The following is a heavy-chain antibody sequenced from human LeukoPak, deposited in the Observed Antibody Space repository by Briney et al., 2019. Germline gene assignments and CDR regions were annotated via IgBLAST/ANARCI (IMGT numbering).Heavy chain of an antibody. CDR2: IVVGSGNT. CDR3: AADQLLWFGELGRGWFDP. J-gene: IGHJ5*02. CDR1: GFTFTSSA. V-gene: IGHV1-58*01. D-gene: IGHD3-10*01. Sequence: SVKVSCKASGFTFTSSAVRWVRQARGQRLEWIGWIVVGSGNTNYAQKFQERVTITRDMSTSTAYMELSSLRSEDTAVYYCAADQLLWFGELGRGWFDPWGQGTLVTVSS.